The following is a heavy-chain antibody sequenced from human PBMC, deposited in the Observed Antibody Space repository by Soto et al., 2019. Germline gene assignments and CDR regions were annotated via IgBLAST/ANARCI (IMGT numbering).Heavy chain of an antibody. CDR2: IYTRGST. J-gene: IGHJ3*02. CDR1: GASISSSY. Sequence: SETLSLTCTVSGASISSSYWNWLRQPAGKGLEWIGRIYTRGSTNYNPSLKSRLTMSGDTSRNQFSLKLTSVTAADTAFDYCVRDKGGSYADAFDIGSQGTMVTVSS. V-gene: IGHV4-4*07. D-gene: IGHD2-15*01. CDR3: VRDKGGSYADAFDI.